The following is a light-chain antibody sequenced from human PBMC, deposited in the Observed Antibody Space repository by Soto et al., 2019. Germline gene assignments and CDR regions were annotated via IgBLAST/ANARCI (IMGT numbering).Light chain of an antibody. CDR3: QSYDSTLSDRYV. CDR1: SSNIGADYD. J-gene: IGLJ1*01. CDR2: GNI. V-gene: IGLV1-40*01. Sequence: QAVVTQPPSVSGAPGQRVTISCTGSSSNIGADYDVHWYQQRPGTAPKLLIFGNINRPSGVPDRFSGSKSGTSASLAITGLQAEDEGDYYCQSYDSTLSDRYVFGTGTKLTVL.